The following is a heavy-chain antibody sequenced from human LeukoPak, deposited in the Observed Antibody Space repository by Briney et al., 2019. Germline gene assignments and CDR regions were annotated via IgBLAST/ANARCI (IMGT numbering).Heavy chain of an antibody. V-gene: IGHV3-21*01. CDR1: GGSISSSS. Sequence: ETLSLTCTVSGGSISSSSYYWGWIRQPPGKGLEWVSSISSSSSYIYYADSVKGRFTIFRDNAKNSLYLQMNSLRAEDTAVYYCARFSRRTDYYYYYYMDVWGKGTTVTVSS. CDR3: ARFSRRTDYYYYYYMDV. CDR2: ISSSSSYI. J-gene: IGHJ6*03.